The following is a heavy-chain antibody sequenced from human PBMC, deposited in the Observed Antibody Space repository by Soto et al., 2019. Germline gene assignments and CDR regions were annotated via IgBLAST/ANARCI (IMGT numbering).Heavy chain of an antibody. Sequence: ASVKVSCKASGYTFTGNYMHWVRQAPGQGLEWMALINPTSGGTNYAQKFQGRVTMTWDTSISTAYMELSRLRSDDTAVYYCASAAVTGTAGLDFWGQGTQVTVSS. CDR2: INPTSGGT. CDR1: GYTFTGNY. D-gene: IGHD6-19*01. V-gene: IGHV1-2*02. J-gene: IGHJ4*02. CDR3: ASAAVTGTAGLDF.